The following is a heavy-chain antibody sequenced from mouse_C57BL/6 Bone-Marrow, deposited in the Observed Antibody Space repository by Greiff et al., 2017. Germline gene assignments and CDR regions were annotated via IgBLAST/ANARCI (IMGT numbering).Heavy chain of an antibody. J-gene: IGHJ1*03. CDR1: GFTFSDYG. CDR3: AGPDGYYGWYFDV. Sequence: EVKLMESGGGLVKPGGSLKLSCAASGFTFSDYGMHWVRQAPEKGLEWVAYISSGSSTIYYADTVKGRFTISRDNAKNTLFLQMTSLRSEDTAMYYCAGPDGYYGWYFDVWGTGTTVTVSS. CDR2: ISSGSSTI. V-gene: IGHV5-17*01. D-gene: IGHD2-3*01.